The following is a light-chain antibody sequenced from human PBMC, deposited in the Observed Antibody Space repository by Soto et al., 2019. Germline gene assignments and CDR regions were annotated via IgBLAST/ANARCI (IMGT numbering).Light chain of an antibody. Sequence: SYELTQPLSVSVALGQTARITCGGNNIGSKNVHWYQQMPGQAPVVVIYRDTNRPSGIPERFSGSSSGNTATLTISRAQAGDEADYYCQVWDSRLVVLGGGTKLTVL. CDR1: NIGSKN. J-gene: IGLJ2*01. V-gene: IGLV3-9*01. CDR3: QVWDSRLVV. CDR2: RDT.